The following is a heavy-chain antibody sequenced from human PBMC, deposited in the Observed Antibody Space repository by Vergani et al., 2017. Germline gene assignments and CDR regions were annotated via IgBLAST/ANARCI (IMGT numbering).Heavy chain of an antibody. CDR1: GGSFSGYY. Sequence: QVQLQQWGAGLLKPSETLSLTCAVYGGSFSGYYWSWIRQPPGKGLEWIGEINHSGSTNYNPSLKSRVTISVDTSKNQFSLKLSSVTAADTAVYYCARAPFFTMVRGIGRNYYDYGGQGTLVTVSS. CDR3: ARAPFFTMVRGIGRNYYDY. V-gene: IGHV4-34*01. D-gene: IGHD3-10*01. J-gene: IGHJ4*02. CDR2: INHSGST.